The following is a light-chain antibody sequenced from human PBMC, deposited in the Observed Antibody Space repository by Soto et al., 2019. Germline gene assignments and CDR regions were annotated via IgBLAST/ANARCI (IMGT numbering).Light chain of an antibody. V-gene: IGKV3-15*01. Sequence: EIVLTQSPATLSVSPGERATLSCRASQSVSTNLAWYQHRPGQAPRLLIYGASTRATGIPPRFSGSGSGTEFTRTISSLQSEGFGVYYCHHYNNWLRGFGGGTKVEIK. CDR1: QSVSTN. CDR2: GAS. CDR3: HHYNNWLRG. J-gene: IGKJ4*02.